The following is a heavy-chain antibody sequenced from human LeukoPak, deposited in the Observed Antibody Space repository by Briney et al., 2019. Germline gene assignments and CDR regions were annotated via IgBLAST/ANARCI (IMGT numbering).Heavy chain of an antibody. Sequence: GGSLRLSCAASGFTFSTYAMIWVRQAPGKGLEWVSAISGGGGSTYYADSVKGRFTISRDNSKNTLYVQMNSLRAEDTAVYYCARGDGYNFFDYWGQGTLVTVSS. CDR1: GFTFSTYA. CDR2: ISGGGGST. V-gene: IGHV3-23*01. D-gene: IGHD5-24*01. CDR3: ARGDGYNFFDY. J-gene: IGHJ4*02.